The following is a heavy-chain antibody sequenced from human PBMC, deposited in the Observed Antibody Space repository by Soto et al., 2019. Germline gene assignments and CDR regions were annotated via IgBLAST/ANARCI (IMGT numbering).Heavy chain of an antibody. J-gene: IGHJ3*02. CDR3: AKDIATVVRGVIGFDAFDI. V-gene: IGHV3-23*01. Sequence: EVQLLESGGGLVQPGGSLRLSCAASGFTFSSYAMSWVRQAPGKGLEWDSAISVRGGTTYYADSVKGRFTISRDNSKNTLYLQMSSLRAEDTAVYYCAKDIATVVRGVIGFDAFDIWGQGTMVTVSS. CDR1: GFTFSSYA. D-gene: IGHD3-10*01. CDR2: ISVRGGTT.